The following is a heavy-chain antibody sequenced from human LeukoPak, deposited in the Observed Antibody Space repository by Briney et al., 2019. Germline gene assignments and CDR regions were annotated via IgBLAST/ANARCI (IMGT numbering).Heavy chain of an antibody. V-gene: IGHV3-20*04. Sequence: GSLRLSCAASGFTFDDYGMSWVRQAPGKGLEWVSGINWNGGSTGYADSVKGRFTISRDNAKNSLYLQMNSLRAEDTAVYYCARVEHYYDSSGYSAWDYWGQGTLVTVSS. CDR2: INWNGGST. J-gene: IGHJ4*02. CDR3: ARVEHYYDSSGYSAWDY. CDR1: GFTFDDYG. D-gene: IGHD3-22*01.